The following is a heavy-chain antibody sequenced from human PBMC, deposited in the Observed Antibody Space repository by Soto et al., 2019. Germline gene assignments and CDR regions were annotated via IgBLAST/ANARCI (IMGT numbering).Heavy chain of an antibody. CDR1: GGTFSSYA. V-gene: IGHV1-69*13. D-gene: IGHD3-22*01. Sequence: SVKVSCKASGGTFSSYAISWVRQAPGQGLEWMGGIIPIFGTANYAQKFQGRVTITADESTSTAYMELSSLRSEDTAAYYCARYYSSGYKAHFDYWGQGTLVTVSS. J-gene: IGHJ4*02. CDR3: ARYYSSGYKAHFDY. CDR2: IIPIFGTA.